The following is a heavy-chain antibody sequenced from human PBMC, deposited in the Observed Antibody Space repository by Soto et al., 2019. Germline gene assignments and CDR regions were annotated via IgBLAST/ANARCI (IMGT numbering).Heavy chain of an antibody. CDR2: IYHSGST. CDR3: AXGNAAYXSGGSCYHPVNYYYYAMYX. Sequence: QLQLQESGSGLVKPSQTLSLTCAVSGGSISSGGFSWSWIRQPPGKGLEWIGYIYHSGSTYYNPSLTSRVNXXXXXXXXXXXXXXXXXXXXXXXXXXXAXGNAAYXSGGSCYHPVNYYYYAMYXWGRGTT. V-gene: IGHV4-30-2*01. CDR1: GGSISSGGFS. J-gene: IGHJ6*02. D-gene: IGHD2-15*01.